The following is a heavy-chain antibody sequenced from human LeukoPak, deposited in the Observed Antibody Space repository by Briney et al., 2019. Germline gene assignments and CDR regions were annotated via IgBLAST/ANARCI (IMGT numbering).Heavy chain of an antibody. CDR2: IKGTNNNT. V-gene: IGHV1-18*01. J-gene: IGHJ4*02. CDR3: ARDLHWESCDRSTCSGLYYFDY. Sequence: ASVKVSCKASGFSFTTKNGISWVRQAPGQGFEWMAWIKGTNNNTNYAQKFQGRVTMTTDTSTSTAYMELRSLRSDDTAVYYCARDLHWESCDRSTCSGLYYFDYWGQGTLVTVSP. D-gene: IGHD3-16*01. CDR1: GFSFTTKNG.